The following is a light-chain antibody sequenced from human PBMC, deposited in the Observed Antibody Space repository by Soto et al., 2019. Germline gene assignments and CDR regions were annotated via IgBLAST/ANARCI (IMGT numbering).Light chain of an antibody. CDR2: KTS. Sequence: DIQMTQSPSTLSASVGDRVTITCRVSQRLSGWLAWYQQKPGKAPKLLIYKTSSLESGVPSRFSGSGSETEFTLTISSLQPDDFATYYCLQYNSQYTFGQGTKLEIK. CDR1: QRLSGW. CDR3: LQYNSQYT. J-gene: IGKJ2*01. V-gene: IGKV1-5*03.